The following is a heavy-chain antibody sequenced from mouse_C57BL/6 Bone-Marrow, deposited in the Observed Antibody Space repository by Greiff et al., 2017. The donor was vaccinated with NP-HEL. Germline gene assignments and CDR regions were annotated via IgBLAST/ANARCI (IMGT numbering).Heavy chain of an antibody. CDR1: GYSITSGYY. J-gene: IGHJ2*01. CDR3: ARDNFRFDY. CDR2: ISYDGSN. Sequence: DVKLVESGPGLVKPSQSLSLTCSVTGYSITSGYYWNWIRQFPGNKLEWMGYISYDGSNNYNPSLKNRISITRDTSKNQFFLKLNSVTTEDTATYYCARDNFRFDYWGQGTTLTVSS. D-gene: IGHD4-1*02. V-gene: IGHV3-6*01.